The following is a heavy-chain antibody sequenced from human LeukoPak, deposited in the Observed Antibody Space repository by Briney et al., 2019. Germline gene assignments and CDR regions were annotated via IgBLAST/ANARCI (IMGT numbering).Heavy chain of an antibody. V-gene: IGHV4-34*01. D-gene: IGHD2-15*01. J-gene: IGHJ5*02. Sequence: PSETLSLTCAVYGGSFSSYHWSWIRQPPGKGLEWIGEINHSGSINYNPSLKSRVTISVDTSKNQFSLKLSSVTAADTAVYYCARGQNYCSGGSCELCWFDPWGQGTLVTVSS. CDR1: GGSFSSYH. CDR2: INHSGSI. CDR3: ARGQNYCSGGSCELCWFDP.